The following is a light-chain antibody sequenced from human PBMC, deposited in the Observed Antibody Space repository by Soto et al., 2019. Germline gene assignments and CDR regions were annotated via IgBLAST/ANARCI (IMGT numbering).Light chain of an antibody. J-gene: IGKJ2*01. V-gene: IGKV1-17*01. CDR2: SAS. Sequence: IQMTQSPSSLSASVGDRVTITCRASQGIRDALGWYQQKPGKVPKRLIYSASSLQNGVPSRFSGSGSETVFTLTISSLQPEDFATYFCLQHSDYPFTFGQGTRLEI. CDR3: LQHSDYPFT. CDR1: QGIRDA.